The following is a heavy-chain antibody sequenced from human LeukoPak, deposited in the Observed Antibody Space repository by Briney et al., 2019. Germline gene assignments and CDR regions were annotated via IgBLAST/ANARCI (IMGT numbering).Heavy chain of an antibody. D-gene: IGHD1-26*01. J-gene: IGHJ6*02. Sequence: GGSLRLSCAASGFTSTNYWMTWVRQAPGKGLEWVANIKQDGSVKYYVDSVKGRFTISRDNAKNSLYLQMSNLRAEDTAVYFCARGGGLDVWGQGATVTVSS. CDR1: GFTSTNYW. V-gene: IGHV3-7*03. CDR3: ARGGGLDV. CDR2: IKQDGSVK.